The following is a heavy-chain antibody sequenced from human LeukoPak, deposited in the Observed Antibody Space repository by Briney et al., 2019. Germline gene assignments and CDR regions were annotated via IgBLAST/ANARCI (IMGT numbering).Heavy chain of an antibody. D-gene: IGHD6-19*01. Sequence: GGSLRLSCAASGFTFSSYGMHWVRQAPGKGLEWVAVMSYDGSNKYYADSVKGRFTISRDNSKNTLYLQMNSLRAEDTAVYYCAKDKAGSGFDYWGQGTLVTVSS. CDR3: AKDKAGSGFDY. CDR2: MSYDGSNK. J-gene: IGHJ4*02. CDR1: GFTFSSYG. V-gene: IGHV3-30*18.